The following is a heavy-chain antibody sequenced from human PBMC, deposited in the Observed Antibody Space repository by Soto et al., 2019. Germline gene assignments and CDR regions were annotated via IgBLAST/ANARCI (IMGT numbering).Heavy chain of an antibody. J-gene: IGHJ4*02. CDR1: GLIFSNAW. Sequence: EVQLVESGGRLVKPGWSLRLSCAASGLIFSNAWMSWVRQAPGKGLEWVGLIKKKADGGTAVYAAPLKGRFTISRDDSKNTLYLEMSSLKTEDTAVYYCRTQWLDWGQGTLVTVSS. D-gene: IGHD6-19*01. CDR3: RTQWLD. CDR2: IKKKADGGTA. V-gene: IGHV3-15*01.